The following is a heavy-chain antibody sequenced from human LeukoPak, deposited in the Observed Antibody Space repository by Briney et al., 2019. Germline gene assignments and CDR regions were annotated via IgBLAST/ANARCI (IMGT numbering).Heavy chain of an antibody. J-gene: IGHJ4*02. Sequence: GGSLRLSCAVSGLTFSSSWMDWVRQAPGKGLEWVASINPDGIKRYSADSVKGRFTISRDNAKNSLYLQMNSPRAEDTAVYYCASPIVGAINWGQGTLVTVSS. V-gene: IGHV3-7*01. CDR2: INPDGIKR. CDR1: GLTFSSSW. CDR3: ASPIVGAIN. D-gene: IGHD1-26*01.